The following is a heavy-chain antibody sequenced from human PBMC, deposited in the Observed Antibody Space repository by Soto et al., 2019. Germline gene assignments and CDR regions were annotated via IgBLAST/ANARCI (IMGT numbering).Heavy chain of an antibody. CDR2: INPNSGGT. Sequence: ASVKVSCKASGYTFTGYYMHWVRQAPGQGLEWMGWINPNSGGTNYAQKFQGWVTMTRDTSISTAYMELGRLRSDDTAVYYCARDPTPLSDTRRSVDIVATEFSWGQGTLVTVSS. CDR3: ARDPTPLSDTRRSVDIVATEFS. CDR1: GYTFTGYY. J-gene: IGHJ5*02. D-gene: IGHD5-12*01. V-gene: IGHV1-2*04.